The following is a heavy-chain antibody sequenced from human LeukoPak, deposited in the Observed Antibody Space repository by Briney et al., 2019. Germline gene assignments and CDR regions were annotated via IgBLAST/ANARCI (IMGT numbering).Heavy chain of an antibody. D-gene: IGHD2-21*02. CDR1: GGTFSSYA. CDR3: ARALIVVVTADPPDY. CDR2: INAGNGNT. Sequence: ASVKVSCKASGGTFSSYAISWVRQAPGQRLEWMGWINAGNGNTKYSQKFQGRVTITRDTSASTAYMELSSLRSEDTAVYYCARALIVVVTADPPDYWGQGTLVTVSS. J-gene: IGHJ4*02. V-gene: IGHV1-3*01.